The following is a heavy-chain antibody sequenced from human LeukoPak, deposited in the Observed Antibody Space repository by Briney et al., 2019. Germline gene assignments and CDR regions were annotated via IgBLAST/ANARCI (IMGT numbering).Heavy chain of an antibody. J-gene: IGHJ4*02. CDR3: ARDRRAYCGGDCQGFDY. CDR2: ISSSSSTI. Sequence: GGSLRLSCAASGFTFSDYYMSWIRQAPGKGLEWVSYISSSSSTIYYADSVKGRVTISRDNAKNSLYLQMISLRAEDTAVYYCARDRRAYCGGDCQGFDYWGQGTLVTVSS. V-gene: IGHV3-11*04. CDR1: GFTFSDYY. D-gene: IGHD2-21*02.